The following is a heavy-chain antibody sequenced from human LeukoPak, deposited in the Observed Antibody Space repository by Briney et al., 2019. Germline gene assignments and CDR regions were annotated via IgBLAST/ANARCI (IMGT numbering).Heavy chain of an antibody. V-gene: IGHV4-59*12. Sequence: SETLSLTCTVSGGSISTYYWSWIRQPPGKGLEWIGYVYYSGTTNYKYKSSLKSRVTISVDTSKNQFSLRLSSVTAADTAVYYCAREGVVGAYGHFDYWGQGTLVTVSS. CDR2: VYYSGTT. D-gene: IGHD2-15*01. CDR1: GGSISTYY. J-gene: IGHJ4*02. CDR3: AREGVVGAYGHFDY.